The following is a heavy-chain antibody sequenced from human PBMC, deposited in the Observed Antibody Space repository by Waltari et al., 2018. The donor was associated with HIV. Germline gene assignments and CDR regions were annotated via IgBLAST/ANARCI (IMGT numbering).Heavy chain of an antibody. V-gene: IGHV3-7*01. CDR1: GFTFSSYW. D-gene: IGHD6-13*01. CDR3: ARRGGRSSPLGY. Sequence: EVQLVESGGGLVQPGGSLRLSCAASGFTFSSYWMSWVSQAPGMGLEWGANRKQCGMEIDYVDSVKGRFTISRDNAKNTLCLQMNSLRAEDTAVYFCARRGGRSSPLGYWGQGTLVTVSS. J-gene: IGHJ4*02. CDR2: RKQCGMEI.